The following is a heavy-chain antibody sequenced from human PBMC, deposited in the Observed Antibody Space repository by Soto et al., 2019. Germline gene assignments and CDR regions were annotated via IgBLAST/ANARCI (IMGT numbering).Heavy chain of an antibody. CDR3: ARGGVTLLYFDY. J-gene: IGHJ4*02. V-gene: IGHV4-61*01. CDR2: IYYSGST. CDR1: GGSVSSGSYY. D-gene: IGHD2-21*02. Sequence: PSETLSLTCTVSGGSVSSGSYYWSWIRQPPGKGLEWIGYIYYSGSTNYNPSLKSRVTISVDTSKNQFSLKLSSVTAADTAVYYCARGGVTLLYFDYWGQGTLVTVSS.